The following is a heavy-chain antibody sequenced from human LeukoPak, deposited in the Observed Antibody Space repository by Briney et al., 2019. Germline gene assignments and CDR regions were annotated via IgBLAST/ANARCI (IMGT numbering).Heavy chain of an antibody. J-gene: IGHJ6*03. Sequence: PGGSLRLSCAASGFTFRSYAMNWVRQAPGKGLEWVSSISSSSSYIYYADSVKGRFTISRDNAKNSLYLQMNSLRAEDTAVYYCARLMWELPPHYYYMDVWGKGTTVTISS. CDR2: ISSSSSYI. D-gene: IGHD1-26*01. CDR3: ARLMWELPPHYYYMDV. CDR1: GFTFRSYA. V-gene: IGHV3-21*01.